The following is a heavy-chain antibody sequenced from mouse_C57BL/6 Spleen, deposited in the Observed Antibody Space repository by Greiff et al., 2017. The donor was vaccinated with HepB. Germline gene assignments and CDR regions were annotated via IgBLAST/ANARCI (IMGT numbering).Heavy chain of an antibody. V-gene: IGHV1-81*01. CDR3: GRPSYGNYPYYYAMDY. CDR2: IYPRSGNT. Sequence: QVQLQQSGAELARPGASVKLSCKASGYTFTSYGISWVKQRTGQGLEWIGEIYPRSGNTYYNEKFKGKATLTADKSSSTAYMELRSLTSEDSAVYFCGRPSYGNYPYYYAMDYWGQGTSVTVSS. CDR1: GYTFTSYG. J-gene: IGHJ4*01. D-gene: IGHD2-10*01.